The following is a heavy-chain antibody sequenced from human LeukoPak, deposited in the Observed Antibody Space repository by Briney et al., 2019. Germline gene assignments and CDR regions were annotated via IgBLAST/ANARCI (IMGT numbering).Heavy chain of an antibody. CDR1: RFTFSSYS. V-gene: IGHV3-74*01. D-gene: IGHD3-22*01. CDR2: INTKWSST. CDR3: ARVQYYDSSRYHA. Sequence: GGSLRLSCAPSRFTFSSYSMHWVRRAPGKGLVWVSHINTKWSSTSYADSVKRRFNIPRHTDKNSLHLQMESLRCEYTGVYHWARVQYYDSSRYHAWGEG. J-gene: IGHJ5*02.